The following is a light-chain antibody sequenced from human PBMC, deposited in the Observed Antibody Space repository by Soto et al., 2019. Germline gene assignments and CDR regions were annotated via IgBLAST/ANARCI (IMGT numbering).Light chain of an antibody. V-gene: IGKV1-33*01. CDR3: QQYDSLPPT. J-gene: IGKJ4*01. Sequence: DIQLTHSPSSLSASVGDSITITCHASQDIKNYLNWYQQKPGKAPKLLIYEAFKSDTRVPSRFSGSGSGTDFTFTISNLQPEDIATYFCQQYDSLPPTFGGGTKVDI. CDR2: EAF. CDR1: QDIKNY.